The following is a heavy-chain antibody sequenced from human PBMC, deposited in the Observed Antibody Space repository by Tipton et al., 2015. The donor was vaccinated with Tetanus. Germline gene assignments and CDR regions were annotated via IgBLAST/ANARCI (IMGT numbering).Heavy chain of an antibody. CDR1: GGSFSGYY. V-gene: IGHV4-34*01. CDR3: ATRRRDGSGFSWFDP. J-gene: IGHJ5*02. D-gene: IGHD5-24*01. Sequence: GLVKPSETLSLTCAVYGGSFSGYYWSWIRQPPGKGLERIGSIHYSGTTHSDPSLKSRVAISVDTSKNQFSLKLTSVTAADTATYYCATRRRDGSGFSWFDPWGQGTLVTVSS. CDR2: IHYSGTT.